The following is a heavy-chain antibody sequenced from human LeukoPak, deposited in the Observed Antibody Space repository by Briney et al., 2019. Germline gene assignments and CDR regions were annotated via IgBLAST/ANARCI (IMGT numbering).Heavy chain of an antibody. CDR2: ISAYNGNT. D-gene: IGHD5-18*01. CDR3: ARDPSGHSYYYYYGMDV. Sequence: ASVKVSCKASGYTFTSYGISWVRQAPGQGLEWMGWISAYNGNTNYAQKLQGRVTMTTDTSTSTAYMELRSLRSDDTAVYYCARDPSGHSYYYYYGMDVWGQGTTVTVSS. CDR1: GYTFTSYG. V-gene: IGHV1-18*01. J-gene: IGHJ6*02.